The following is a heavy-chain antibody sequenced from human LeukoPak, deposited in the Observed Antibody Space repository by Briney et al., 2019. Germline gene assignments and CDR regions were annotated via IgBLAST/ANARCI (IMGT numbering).Heavy chain of an antibody. Sequence: GGSLRLSCAASGFSFSDSWMTWVRQTPGKGLQWVASIHQDAGEKQYLDSVRGRFTISRDNAKNSLYLQMNGLRVEDTAVYYCASSKDHYCHYWGQGTLVTVSS. V-gene: IGHV3-7*05. J-gene: IGHJ4*02. CDR3: ASSKDHYCHY. CDR1: GFSFSDSW. CDR2: IHQDAGEK.